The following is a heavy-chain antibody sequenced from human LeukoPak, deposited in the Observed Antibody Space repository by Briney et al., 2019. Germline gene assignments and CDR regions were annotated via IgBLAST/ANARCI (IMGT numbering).Heavy chain of an antibody. V-gene: IGHV4-30-4*01. CDR2: IYYSGST. D-gene: IGHD5-18*01. Sequence: SQTLSLTCTVSGGSISSGDYYWSWIRQPPGEGLEWIGYIYYSGSTYYNPSLKSRVTISVDTSKNQFSLKLSSVTAADTAVYYCARSVPGLWSVDYWGQGTLVTVSS. J-gene: IGHJ4*02. CDR3: ARSVPGLWSVDY. CDR1: GGSISSGDYY.